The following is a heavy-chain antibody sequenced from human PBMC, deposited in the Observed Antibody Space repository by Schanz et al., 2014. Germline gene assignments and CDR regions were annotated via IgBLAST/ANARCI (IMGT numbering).Heavy chain of an antibody. D-gene: IGHD3-9*01. V-gene: IGHV3-21*02. CDR1: GFTFRGYA. Sequence: EVQLLESGGDLVQPGGSLRLSCVVSGFTFRGYAMSWVRQAPGKGLGWVSFISSSSDYINYADSVKGRFTISRVDAKNSVHLQMNSRRAEDTAVDVCARVLGSEALRNFDWTDYNYYGMDVWGQGATVTVSS. CDR3: ARVLGSEALRNFDWTDYNYYGMDV. J-gene: IGHJ6*02. CDR2: ISSSSDYI.